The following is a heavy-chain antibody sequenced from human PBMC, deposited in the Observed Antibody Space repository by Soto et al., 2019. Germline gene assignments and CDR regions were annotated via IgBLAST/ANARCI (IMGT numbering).Heavy chain of an antibody. CDR1: GFTFSSYG. D-gene: IGHD1-26*01. CDR2: IWYDGSNK. CDR3: ARVVGGSSKGPYYYGMDV. Sequence: GGSLRLSCAASGFTFSSYGMHWVRQAPGKGLEWVAVIWYDGSNKYYADSVKGRFTISRDNSKNTLYLQMNSLRAEDTAVYYCARVVGGSSKGPYYYGMDVWGQGTTVNVS. V-gene: IGHV3-33*01. J-gene: IGHJ6*02.